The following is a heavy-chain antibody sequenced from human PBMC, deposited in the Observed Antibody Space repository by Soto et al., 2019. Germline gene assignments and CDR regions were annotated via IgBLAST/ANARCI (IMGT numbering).Heavy chain of an antibody. J-gene: IGHJ5*02. CDR1: GGSISDYY. CDR3: ARSSTTWYGVDP. D-gene: IGHD3-10*01. CDR2: FYYSGTT. V-gene: IGHV4-59*01. Sequence: PSETLSLTCTVSGGSISDYYWSWIRQPPGKGLEWIGYFYYSGTTNYNPSLKSRVTMSLDTSKNQFSLKLRSVTPADTAVYYCARSSTTWYGVDPWGQGTLVTVSS.